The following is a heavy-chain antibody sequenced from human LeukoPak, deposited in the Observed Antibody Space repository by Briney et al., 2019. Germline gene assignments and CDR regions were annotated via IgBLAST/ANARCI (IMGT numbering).Heavy chain of an antibody. V-gene: IGHV3-23*01. CDR1: GFTFSSYA. D-gene: IGHD4-17*01. J-gene: IGHJ4*02. Sequence: GGSLRLSCAASGFTFSSYAMSWVRQAPGKGLEWVSAISGSGGSTYYADSVKGRFTISRDNSKNTLYLQMNSLRAEDTAVYYCAKDLTVTIKYYFDYWAREPWSPSPQ. CDR2: ISGSGGST. CDR3: AKDLTVTIKYYFDY.